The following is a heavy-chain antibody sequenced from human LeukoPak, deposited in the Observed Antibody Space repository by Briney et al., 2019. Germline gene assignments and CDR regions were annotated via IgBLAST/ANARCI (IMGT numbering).Heavy chain of an antibody. CDR1: GFTFDDYA. CDR3: AKDMGLRFARLVGFDY. V-gene: IGHV3-9*01. D-gene: IGHD3-10*01. CDR2: ISWNSGSI. J-gene: IGHJ4*02. Sequence: PGGSLRLSCAASGFTFDDYAMHWVRQAPGKGLEWVSGISWNSGSIGYADSVKGRFTISRDNAKNSLYLQMNSLRAEDTALYYCAKDMGLRFARLVGFDYWGQGTLVTVSS.